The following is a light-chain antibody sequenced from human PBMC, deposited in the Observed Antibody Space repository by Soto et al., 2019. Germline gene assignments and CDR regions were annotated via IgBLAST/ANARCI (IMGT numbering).Light chain of an antibody. V-gene: IGLV1-40*01. CDR2: GNR. J-gene: IGLJ3*02. CDR3: SSYTTTSTWV. Sequence: QSVLTQPPSVSGAPGQRVTISCTGSSSNIGAGYDVHWYQQAPGSPPKLLIYGNRNRPSGVPDRFSGSKSGTSASLAIAGLHAEDESDYYCSSYTTTSTWVFGGGTKVTVL. CDR1: SSNIGAGYD.